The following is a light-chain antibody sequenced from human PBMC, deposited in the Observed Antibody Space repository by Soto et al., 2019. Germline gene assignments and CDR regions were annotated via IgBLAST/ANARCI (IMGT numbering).Light chain of an antibody. J-gene: IGLJ2*01. Sequence: QSALTQPASVSGSPGQSITISCTGTSSDVGDYNYVSWYQQHPGKAPKLMIYDVSNRPSGVSNRFSGSKSGNTASLTISGLQADDEARYYCSSYTTSSTLVVFGGGTKVTVL. CDR2: DVS. CDR1: SSDVGDYNY. CDR3: SSYTTSSTLVV. V-gene: IGLV2-14*01.